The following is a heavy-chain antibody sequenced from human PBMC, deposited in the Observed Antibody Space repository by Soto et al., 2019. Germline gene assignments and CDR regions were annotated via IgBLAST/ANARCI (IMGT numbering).Heavy chain of an antibody. D-gene: IGHD3-22*01. Sequence: LRLSCAASGFTFSSYGMHWVRQAPGKGLEWVAVIWYDGSNKYYADSVKGRFTISRDNSKNTLYLQMNSLRAEDTAVYYCARYYYDSSGYRGYFDYWGQGTLVTVSS. CDR2: IWYDGSNK. J-gene: IGHJ4*02. CDR3: ARYYYDSSGYRGYFDY. V-gene: IGHV3-33*01. CDR1: GFTFSSYG.